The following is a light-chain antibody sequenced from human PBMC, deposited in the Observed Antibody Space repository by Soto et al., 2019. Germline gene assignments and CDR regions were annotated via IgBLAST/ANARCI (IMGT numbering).Light chain of an antibody. J-gene: IGLJ2*01. Sequence: QSLLTQPPSVSGAPGQRVTISCTGSNSNIGAGYDVHWYQQLPGTAPKLLIYGNDNRPSGVPDRFSGSKSGTSASLAITGLQAEDEADYYCQSYDSSLSGSIFGGGTQLTVL. CDR3: QSYDSSLSGSI. V-gene: IGLV1-40*01. CDR1: NSNIGAGYD. CDR2: GND.